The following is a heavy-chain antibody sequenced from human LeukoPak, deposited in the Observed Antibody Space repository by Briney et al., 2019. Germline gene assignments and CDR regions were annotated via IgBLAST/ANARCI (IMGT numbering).Heavy chain of an antibody. Sequence: SQTLSLTCTVSGGSISSGDYYWSWIRQPPGKCLEWIGYIYYSGSTYYNPSLKSRVTISVDTSKNQFSLKLSSVTAADTAVYYCARVGGRDIVVVPAAADYYMDVWGKGTTVTVSS. CDR1: GGSISSGDYY. CDR3: ARVGGRDIVVVPAAADYYMDV. D-gene: IGHD2-2*01. J-gene: IGHJ6*03. V-gene: IGHV4-30-4*08. CDR2: IYYSGST.